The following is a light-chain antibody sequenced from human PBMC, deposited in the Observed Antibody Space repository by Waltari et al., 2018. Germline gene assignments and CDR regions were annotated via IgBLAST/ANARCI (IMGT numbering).Light chain of an antibody. CDR3: QQRSIWPLT. CDR1: QSISSN. Sequence: EIVLTQSPATLSLSPGERATLSCRASQSISSNLAWYQFRPGQAPRLLIYDASNRATGIPTRFRGSGAGTDFTLTINSLEPEDFAVYYCQQRSIWPLTFGGGTKVEIK. J-gene: IGKJ4*01. CDR2: DAS. V-gene: IGKV3-11*01.